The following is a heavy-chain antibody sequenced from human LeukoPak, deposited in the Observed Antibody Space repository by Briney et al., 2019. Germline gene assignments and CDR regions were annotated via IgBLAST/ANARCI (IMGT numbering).Heavy chain of an antibody. CDR1: GFTFTNSW. D-gene: IGHD1-26*01. J-gene: IGHJ4*02. V-gene: IGHV3-7*01. CDR3: ARDTDGSLDY. CDR2: IKQDGSTK. Sequence: GGSLRLSCAASGFTFTNSWMAWVRQAPGKGLEWVANIKQDGSTKHYADSLKGRFTISRDNPKNSLCLQMNSLRADDTAVYYCARDTDGSLDYWGQGILVTVAS.